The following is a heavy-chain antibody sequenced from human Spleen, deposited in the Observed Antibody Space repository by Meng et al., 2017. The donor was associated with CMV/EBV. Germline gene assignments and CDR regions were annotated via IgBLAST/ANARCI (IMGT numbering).Heavy chain of an antibody. V-gene: IGHV3-30*04. Sequence: GGSLRLSCATSGFSFNKYAMHWVRQAPGKGLEWVTVISLDGKNKYYADSVKGRFTISRDNSKNTLYLQLSSLSPDDTAVYYCARELRLRFLESMGVWGHGTTVTVSS. J-gene: IGHJ6*02. CDR3: ARELRLRFLESMGV. CDR2: ISLDGKNK. CDR1: GFSFNKYA. D-gene: IGHD3-16*01.